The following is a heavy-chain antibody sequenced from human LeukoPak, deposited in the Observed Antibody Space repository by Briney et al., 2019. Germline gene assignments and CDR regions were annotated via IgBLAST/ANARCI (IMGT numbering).Heavy chain of an antibody. J-gene: IGHJ4*02. V-gene: IGHV1-58*01. CDR1: GFTFTSSA. Sequence: SVKVSCKASGFTFTSSAVQWVRQARGQRLEWIGWIVVGSGNTNYAQKFQERVTITRNMSTSTAYMELSSLRSEDTAVYYCAARVYSYGYTDFDYWGQGTLVTVSS. CDR3: AARVYSYGYTDFDY. D-gene: IGHD5-18*01. CDR2: IVVGSGNT.